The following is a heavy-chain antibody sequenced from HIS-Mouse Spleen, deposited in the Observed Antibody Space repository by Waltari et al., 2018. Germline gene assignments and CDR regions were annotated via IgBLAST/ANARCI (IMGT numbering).Heavy chain of an antibody. Sequence: QVQLVESGGGVVQPGRSLRLSCAASGFTFSSYGMHWVRQAPGKGVWWVAVISYYGSKKYYADSVKGRFTISRDNSKNTLYLQMNSLRAEDTAVYYCAKASSGWLDYWGQGTLVTVSS. CDR2: ISYYGSKK. D-gene: IGHD6-19*01. CDR3: AKASSGWLDY. J-gene: IGHJ4*02. V-gene: IGHV3-30*18. CDR1: GFTFSSYG.